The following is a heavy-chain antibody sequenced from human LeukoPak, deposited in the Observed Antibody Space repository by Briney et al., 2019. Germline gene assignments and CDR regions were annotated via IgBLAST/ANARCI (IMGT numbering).Heavy chain of an antibody. CDR2: IYHSGST. Sequence: SGTLSLTCAVSGGSISSSNWRSWVRQPPGKGLEWIGEIYHSGSTNYNPSLKSRVTISVDKSKNQFSLKLSSVTAADTAVYYCARVMVRGFGGYYYYYYMDVWGKGTTVTVSS. V-gene: IGHV4-4*02. J-gene: IGHJ6*03. CDR3: ARVMVRGFGGYYYYYYMDV. CDR1: GGSISSSNW. D-gene: IGHD3-10*01.